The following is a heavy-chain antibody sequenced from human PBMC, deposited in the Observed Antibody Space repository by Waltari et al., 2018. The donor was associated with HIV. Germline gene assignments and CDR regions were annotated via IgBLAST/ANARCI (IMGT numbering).Heavy chain of an antibody. CDR1: GFLFSVYG. V-gene: IGHV3-33*01. D-gene: IGHD3-16*01. J-gene: IGHJ4*02. CDR3: ARDSQAANDSLDC. Sequence: HVQLVESGGGVVQSGRSLRRSCAASGFLFSVYGMPWVRQAPGKGLEWVASIWPDGSITDYLDSVKGRFTISRDNSKKTLYLEMNSLRAEDTALYFCARDSQAANDSLDCWGQGTLVTVSS. CDR2: IWPDGSIT.